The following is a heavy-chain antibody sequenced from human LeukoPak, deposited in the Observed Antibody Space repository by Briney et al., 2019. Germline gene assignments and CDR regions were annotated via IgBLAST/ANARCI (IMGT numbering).Heavy chain of an antibody. D-gene: IGHD2-21*01. CDR1: GFTFSSFW. CDR2: IKEDGSEK. Sequence: GGSLRLSCAVSGFTFSSFWMSWVRQAPGKGLEWVAAIKEDGSEKNYVGSVKGRFTISRDNAKNSLFLQMNSQRPEDTAVYYCVRDRSRLIYWGQGTQVTVSS. J-gene: IGHJ4*02. CDR3: VRDRSRLIY. V-gene: IGHV3-7*01.